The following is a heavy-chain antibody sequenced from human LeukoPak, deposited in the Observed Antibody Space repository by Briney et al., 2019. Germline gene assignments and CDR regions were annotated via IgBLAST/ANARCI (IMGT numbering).Heavy chain of an antibody. D-gene: IGHD1-7*01. CDR2: INPNSGGT. CDR3: ATGTTGFFDY. CDR1: GYTFTGSY. V-gene: IGHV1-2*02. Sequence: GASVKVSCKASGYTFTGSYIHWLRQAPGQGPEWMGWINPNSGGTNYAQKFQGRVTMTRDTSINTANMELNSLTSDDTAVYYCATGTTGFFDYWDQGTLVTVSS. J-gene: IGHJ4*02.